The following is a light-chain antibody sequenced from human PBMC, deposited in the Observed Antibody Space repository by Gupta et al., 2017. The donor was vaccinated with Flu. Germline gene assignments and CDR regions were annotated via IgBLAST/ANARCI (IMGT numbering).Light chain of an antibody. CDR2: DAA. CDR1: QSIGVD. J-gene: IGKJ5*01. Sequence: EVVMTQSPLILSVSPGEGVPLSCRASQSIGVDLAWYQQKHGQPPRPLIYDAAFRASGVPIRFSAGGSETEGTLTINSLQPEDFAVYFCQQFNNGPFTFGQGTRLDIK. CDR3: QQFNNGPFT. V-gene: IGKV3-15*01.